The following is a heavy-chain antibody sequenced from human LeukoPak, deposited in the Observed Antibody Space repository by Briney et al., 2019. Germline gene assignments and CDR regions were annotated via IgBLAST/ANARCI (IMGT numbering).Heavy chain of an antibody. CDR2: ISGSGGST. CDR3: AKIEIPGTPNYYGMDV. J-gene: IGHJ6*02. V-gene: IGHV3-23*01. D-gene: IGHD1-14*01. CDR1: GFTFSSYA. Sequence: QSGGSLRLSCAASGFTFSSYAMSWVRQAPGKGLEWVSAISGSGGSTYYADSVKGRFTISRDNSMNTLYLQMNSLRAEDTAVYYCAKIEIPGTPNYYGMDVWGQGTTVTVSS.